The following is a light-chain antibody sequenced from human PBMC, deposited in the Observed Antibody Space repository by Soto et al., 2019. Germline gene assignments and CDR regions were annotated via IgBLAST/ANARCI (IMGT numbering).Light chain of an antibody. CDR3: QQYDSSPPWT. J-gene: IGKJ1*01. Sequence: DIVLTQSPGTLSLSPGERATLSCRASQTVSRSYLAWYQQKPGQAPRLLIHGASSRATGIPDRFSGSGSGTDFTLTISRLEPEDFAVYYCQQYDSSPPWTVGQGTKVEIK. CDR2: GAS. V-gene: IGKV3-20*01. CDR1: QTVSRSY.